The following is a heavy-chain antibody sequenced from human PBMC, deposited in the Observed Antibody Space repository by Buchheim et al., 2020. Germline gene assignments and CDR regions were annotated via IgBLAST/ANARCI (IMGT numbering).Heavy chain of an antibody. CDR2: ISYDGSNK. J-gene: IGHJ4*02. Sequence: QVQLVESGGGVVQPGRSLRLSCAASGFAFSSYAMHWVRQAPGEGLEWVAVISYDGSNKYYADSVKGRFTISRDNSKNTLYLQMNSLRAEDTAVYYCARALAAGYDYVWGSYRYDYFDYWGQGTL. D-gene: IGHD3-16*02. CDR3: ARALAAGYDYVWGSYRYDYFDY. V-gene: IGHV3-30*04. CDR1: GFAFSSYA.